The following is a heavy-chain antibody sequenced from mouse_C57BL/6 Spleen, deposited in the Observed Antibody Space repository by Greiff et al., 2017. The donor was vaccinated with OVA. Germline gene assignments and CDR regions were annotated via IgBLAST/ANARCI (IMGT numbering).Heavy chain of an antibody. CDR3: VRQGDSSGFAY. CDR1: GFSFNTYA. D-gene: IGHD3-2*02. J-gene: IGHJ3*01. Sequence: EVMLVESGGGLVQPKGSLKLSCAASGFSFNTYAMNWVRQAPGKGLEWVARIRSKSNNYASYYADSVKDRFTISRDDSESMLYLHMNSRKTEDTAMYYCVRQGDSSGFAYWGQGTLVTVSA. V-gene: IGHV10-1*01. CDR2: IRSKSNNYAS.